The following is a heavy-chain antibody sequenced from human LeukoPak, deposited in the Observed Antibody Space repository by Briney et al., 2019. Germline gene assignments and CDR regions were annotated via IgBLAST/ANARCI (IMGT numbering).Heavy chain of an antibody. CDR3: AKLAGYYGSGTRIHY. D-gene: IGHD3-10*01. V-gene: IGHV3-23*01. Sequence: PGGSLRLSCVASGFTFTSHGMNWVRQAPGKGLEWVSTISGSGDSTYYADSVKGRFTISRDNSKSTLYLQMNTLRAEDTAVYYCAKLAGYYGSGTRIHYWGQGTLVTVSS. CDR2: ISGSGDST. CDR1: GFTFTSHG. J-gene: IGHJ4*02.